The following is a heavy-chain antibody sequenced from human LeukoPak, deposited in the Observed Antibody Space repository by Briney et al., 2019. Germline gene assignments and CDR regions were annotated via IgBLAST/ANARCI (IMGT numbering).Heavy chain of an antibody. J-gene: IGHJ3*02. D-gene: IGHD3-22*01. Sequence: PSGTLSLTCAVAGGSISSSNWWSWVRQSPGKGLEWIGNFLYTGSTYYNPSLKSRVTISVDTSKNQFSLNLKSVTAADTAVYFCARYDSSGYWLNVAGAFDIWGQGTMVTVSS. CDR3: ARYDSSGYWLNVAGAFDI. V-gene: IGHV4-4*02. CDR2: FLYTGST. CDR1: GGSISSSNW.